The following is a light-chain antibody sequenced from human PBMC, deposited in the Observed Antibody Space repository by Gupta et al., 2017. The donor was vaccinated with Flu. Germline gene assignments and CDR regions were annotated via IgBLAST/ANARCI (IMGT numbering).Light chain of an antibody. CDR2: TAS. CDR1: QTITSH. Sequence: DIQMTPSPSSLSASVGDRVAITCRASQTITSHLIWYQQKPGNAPKLLIYTASTLQNDVPSRFNGSGSGTDFTLTISSLESADVGTYYCQQSDSTPYTFGQGT. J-gene: IGKJ2*01. CDR3: QQSDSTPYT. V-gene: IGKV1-39*01.